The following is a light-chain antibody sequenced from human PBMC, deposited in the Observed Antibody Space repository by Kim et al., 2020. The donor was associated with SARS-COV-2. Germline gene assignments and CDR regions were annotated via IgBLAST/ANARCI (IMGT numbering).Light chain of an antibody. CDR2: AAS. CDR3: QNCNSSPLT. V-gene: IGKV1-27*01. Sequence: ASVGDRVTITCRASQGINRHLAWYQHKPGKVPVLLIYAASILQSGGPSRFSGAGSGTDFTLTISSLQPEDVATYYCQNCNSSPLTFGGGTKVDIK. J-gene: IGKJ4*01. CDR1: QGINRH.